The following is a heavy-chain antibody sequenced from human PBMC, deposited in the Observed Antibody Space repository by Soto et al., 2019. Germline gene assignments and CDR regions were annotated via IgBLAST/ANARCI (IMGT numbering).Heavy chain of an antibody. V-gene: IGHV4-30-4*01. CDR1: GGSIRSGDYY. CDR2: IYYSGST. J-gene: IGHJ4*02. Sequence: SETLSLTCTVSGGSIRSGDYYWSWIRQPPGKGLESIGYIYYSGSTYYNPSLKSRVTISVDTSKNQFSLKLSSVTAADTAVYYCARVQRRSNLPDYWGQGTLVTVSS. CDR3: ARVQRRSNLPDY. D-gene: IGHD4-4*01.